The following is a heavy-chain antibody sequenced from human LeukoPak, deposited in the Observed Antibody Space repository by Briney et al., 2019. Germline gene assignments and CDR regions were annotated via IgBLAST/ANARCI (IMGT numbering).Heavy chain of an antibody. V-gene: IGHV1-2*02. Sequence: GASVKVSCKASGYTFTGHHMHWVRQAPGQGLEWMGWIKPDSGDTNYAQRFHGRVTMTRDKSITTAYMELSRVRYDDTAVYYCASAREESTGNYDAFDIWGQGTMVTVSS. D-gene: IGHD1-1*01. CDR3: ASAREESTGNYDAFDI. CDR2: IKPDSGDT. CDR1: GYTFTGHH. J-gene: IGHJ3*02.